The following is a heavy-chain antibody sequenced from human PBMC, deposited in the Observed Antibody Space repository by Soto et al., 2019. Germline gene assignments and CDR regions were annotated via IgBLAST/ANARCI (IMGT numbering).Heavy chain of an antibody. D-gene: IGHD6-6*01. V-gene: IGHV4-59*01. Sequence: PSETLSLTCPVSGGSISSYYWSWIRQPPGKGLEWIGYIYYSGSTNYNPSLKSRVTISVDTSKNQFSLKLSSVTAADTAVYYCARDEVVSSSSGLNYYYGMDVWGQGTTVTVSS. CDR2: IYYSGST. CDR3: ARDEVVSSSSGLNYYYGMDV. CDR1: GGSISSYY. J-gene: IGHJ6*02.